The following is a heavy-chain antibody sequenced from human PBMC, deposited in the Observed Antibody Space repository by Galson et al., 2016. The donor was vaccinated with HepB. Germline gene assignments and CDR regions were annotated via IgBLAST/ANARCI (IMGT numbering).Heavy chain of an antibody. D-gene: IGHD1-1*01. CDR1: GDSVSNINSA. CDR2: TYYRSEWFN. J-gene: IGHJ3*01. V-gene: IGHV6-1*01. CDR3: TRAAENWDGMWRNGFAV. Sequence: CAISGDSVSNINSAWAWVRQSPSRGLEWLGRTYYRSEWFNHYAVSVKSRMTINADTSNNQFSLQLESVTLEDTAVYYCTRAAENWDGMWRNGFAVWGQGTVVTVS.